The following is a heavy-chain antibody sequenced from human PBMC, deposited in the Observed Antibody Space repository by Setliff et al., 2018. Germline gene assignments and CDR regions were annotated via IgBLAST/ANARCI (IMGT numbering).Heavy chain of an antibody. V-gene: IGHV3-33*06. CDR3: AKRFDP. CDR2: IWFDGSNT. Sequence: GGSLRLSCGASGFTFSTHAMHWVRQAPGKGLEWVAMIWFDGSNTHYPGSVKGRFTVSRDNSKNTLYLQMNNLRAEDTAVYYCAKRFDPWGRGTLVTVSS. J-gene: IGHJ5*02. CDR1: GFTFSTHA.